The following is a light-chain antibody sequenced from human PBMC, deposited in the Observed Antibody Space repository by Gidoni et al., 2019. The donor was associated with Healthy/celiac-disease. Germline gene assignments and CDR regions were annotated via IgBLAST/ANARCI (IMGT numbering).Light chain of an antibody. V-gene: IGLV2-14*01. CDR2: DVS. CDR3: SSYTSSSTLVV. CDR1: SSDVGGYNY. Sequence: QSALTQPASVSGSPGQSITISCTGTSSDVGGYNYGSWYQQHPGKAPKLMIYDVSNRPSGVSNRFSGSKSGNTASLTISGLQAEDGADYYCSSYTSSSTLVVFGGGTKLTVL. J-gene: IGLJ2*01.